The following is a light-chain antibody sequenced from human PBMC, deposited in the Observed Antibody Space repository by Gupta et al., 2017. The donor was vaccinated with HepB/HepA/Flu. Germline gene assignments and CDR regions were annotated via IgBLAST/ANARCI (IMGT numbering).Light chain of an antibody. J-gene: IGLJ3*02. CDR2: DGS. Sequence: QSALPQPASVSGSPGQSITISCTGTRSDIRAYNYVSWYQQHPDKAPKLSIYDGSDRPSGVSNRFSGSTFGYTASLTISGLRAEDEADYYCSSYTNTSALLFGGGTKLTVL. CDR1: RSDIRAYNY. V-gene: IGLV2-14*03. CDR3: SSYTNTSALL.